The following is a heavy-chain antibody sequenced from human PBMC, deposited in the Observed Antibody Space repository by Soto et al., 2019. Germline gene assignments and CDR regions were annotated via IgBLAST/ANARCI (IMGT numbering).Heavy chain of an antibody. D-gene: IGHD1-26*01. J-gene: IGHJ4*02. CDR3: AKDREVWDGRSYYFDY. CDR2: ISGSGGST. V-gene: IGHV3-23*01. CDR1: GFTFSSYA. Sequence: GGSLRLSCAASGFTFSSYAMSWVRQAPGKGLEWVSAISGSGGSTYYADSVKGRFTISRDNSKNTLYLQMNSLRAEDTAVYYCAKDREVWDGRSYYFDYWGQGTLVTVSS.